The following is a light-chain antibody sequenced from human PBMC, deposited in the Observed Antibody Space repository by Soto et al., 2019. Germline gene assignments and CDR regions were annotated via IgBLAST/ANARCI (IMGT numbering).Light chain of an antibody. V-gene: IGLV2-14*01. Sequence: QSVLTRPASGSGSPGQSITISCTGTSSDVGGYNYVSWYQQHPGKAPKPMIYDVSNRPSGVSNRFSGSKSGNTASLTISGLQAEDEADYYCSSYTSNSPYGFGTGTKVTVL. CDR3: SSYTSNSPYG. CDR1: SSDVGGYNY. CDR2: DVS. J-gene: IGLJ1*01.